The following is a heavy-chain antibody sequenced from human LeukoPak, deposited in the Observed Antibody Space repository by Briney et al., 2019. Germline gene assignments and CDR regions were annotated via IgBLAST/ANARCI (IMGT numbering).Heavy chain of an antibody. D-gene: IGHD3-10*01. J-gene: IGHJ4*02. V-gene: IGHV1-18*04. Sequence: ASVKVSCKASGYSFISNGISWVRQAPGQGLEWMGWISGYSGKTNYAQKFQDRVIMTTDTSTDTAYMELRSLRFDDTAVYYWARDYGSGSYRYDYWGQGTLVTVSS. CDR1: GYSFISNG. CDR3: ARDYGSGSYRYDY. CDR2: ISGYSGKT.